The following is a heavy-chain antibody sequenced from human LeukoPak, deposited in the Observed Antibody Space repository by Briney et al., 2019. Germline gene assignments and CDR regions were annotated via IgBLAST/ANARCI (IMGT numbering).Heavy chain of an antibody. J-gene: IGHJ5*02. CDR3: ARVLDFWRIIKFDP. CDR1: GYTFTGYY. V-gene: IGHV1-2*02. D-gene: IGHD3-3*01. Sequence: ASVKVSCKASGYTFTGYYMHWVRQAPGQGLEWMGWINPNSGGTNYAQKFQGRVTMTRDTSISTAYMELSRLRSDDTAVYYCARVLDFWRIIKFDPWGQGTLVTVSS. CDR2: INPNSGGT.